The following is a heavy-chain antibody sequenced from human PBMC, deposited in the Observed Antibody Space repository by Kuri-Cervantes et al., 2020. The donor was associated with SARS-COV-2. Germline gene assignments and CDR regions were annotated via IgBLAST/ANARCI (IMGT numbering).Heavy chain of an antibody. Sequence: GGSLRLSCAASGFTFSSYDMNWVRQAPGKGLEWVAIISYDGRNTKFADSVKGRFTISRDSSKNTLYLQMNSLRAEDTAVYYCARAKSPNAALVPADYWGQGTLVTVSS. J-gene: IGHJ4*02. CDR2: ISYDGRNT. V-gene: IGHV3-30*14. CDR3: ARAKSPNAALVPADY. D-gene: IGHD5-18*01. CDR1: GFTFSSYD.